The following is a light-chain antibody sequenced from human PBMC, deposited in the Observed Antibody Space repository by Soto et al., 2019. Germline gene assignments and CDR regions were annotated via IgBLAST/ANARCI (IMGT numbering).Light chain of an antibody. J-gene: IGKJ2*01. Sequence: EIVLTQSPGTLSLSPGERATLSCRASQSVSSSYLAWYQQKPGQAPRLLIYGASSRATGIPDRFSGSGSGTDFTLTISRLEPEDFAVYYCQQHTISMYTFGQGTKLEIK. CDR1: QSVSSSY. CDR2: GAS. V-gene: IGKV3-20*01. CDR3: QQHTISMYT.